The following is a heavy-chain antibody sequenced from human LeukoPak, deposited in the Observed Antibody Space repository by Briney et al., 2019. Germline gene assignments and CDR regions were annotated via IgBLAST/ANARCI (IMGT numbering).Heavy chain of an antibody. CDR3: ARGARYTTIWYSLDY. CDR1: GFTFSSYA. V-gene: IGHV3-30-3*01. CDR2: ISYDGSNK. Sequence: PGGSLRLSCAASGFTFSSYAMHWVRQAPGKGLEWVAVISYDGSNKYYADSVKGRFTISRDNSKNTLYLQMNSLRAEDTAVYYCARGARYTTIWYSLDYWGQGTLVTVSS. J-gene: IGHJ4*02. D-gene: IGHD6-13*01.